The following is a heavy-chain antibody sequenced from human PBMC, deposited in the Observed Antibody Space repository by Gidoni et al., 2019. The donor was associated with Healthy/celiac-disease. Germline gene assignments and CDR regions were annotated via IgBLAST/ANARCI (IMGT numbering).Heavy chain of an antibody. V-gene: IGHV3-66*01. Sequence: EVQLVESGGGLVQPGGSLRLSCAASGFTVSSNYMSWVRQAPGKGLGWVSVIYRGGSTYYADSVKGRFTISRDNSKNTLYLQMNSLRAEDTAVYYCARDARGYGLLDYWGQGTLVTVSS. D-gene: IGHD5-18*01. J-gene: IGHJ4*02. CDR3: ARDARGYGLLDY. CDR2: IYRGGST. CDR1: GFTVSSNY.